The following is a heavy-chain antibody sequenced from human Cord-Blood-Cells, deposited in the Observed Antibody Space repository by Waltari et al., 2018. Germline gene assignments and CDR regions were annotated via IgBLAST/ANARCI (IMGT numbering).Heavy chain of an antibody. CDR1: GFTFSSYA. V-gene: IGHV3-30-3*01. J-gene: IGHJ4*02. D-gene: IGHD7-27*01. Sequence: QVQLVESGGGVVQPGRSLRLSCAASGFTFSSYAMHWVRQAPGRGREWVAVISYDGSNKYYADSVKGRFTISRDNSKNTLYLQMNSLRAEDTAVYYCARSWVFDYWGQGILVTVSS. CDR3: ARSWVFDY. CDR2: ISYDGSNK.